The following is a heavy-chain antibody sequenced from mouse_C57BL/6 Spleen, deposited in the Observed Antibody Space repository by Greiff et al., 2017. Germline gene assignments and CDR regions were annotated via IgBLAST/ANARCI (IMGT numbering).Heavy chain of an antibody. CDR2: IYPRSGNT. CDR1: GYTFTSYG. CDR3: ARGRNGNYDD. J-gene: IGHJ2*01. Sequence: LQESGAELARPGASVKLSCKASGYTFTSYGISWVKQRTGQGLEWIGEIYPRSGNTYYNEKFKGKATLTADKSSSTAYMALRSLTSEDSAVYLCARGRNGNYDDGGQGTTLTVSS. D-gene: IGHD2-1*01. V-gene: IGHV1-81*01.